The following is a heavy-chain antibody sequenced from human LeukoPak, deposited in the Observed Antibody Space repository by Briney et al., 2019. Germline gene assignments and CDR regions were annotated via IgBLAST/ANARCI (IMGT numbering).Heavy chain of an antibody. D-gene: IGHD1-1*01. J-gene: IGHJ4*02. Sequence: GGSLRLSCAAYGFTFNTYAMNWVRQAPGKGLECVSGISGSAGSTYYADSVKGRFTISRDNSKNTLYLQMNSLRAEDTAVYYCAREGTNWNDGRFDYWGQGTLVTVSS. CDR2: ISGSAGST. V-gene: IGHV3-23*01. CDR3: AREGTNWNDGRFDY. CDR1: GFTFNTYA.